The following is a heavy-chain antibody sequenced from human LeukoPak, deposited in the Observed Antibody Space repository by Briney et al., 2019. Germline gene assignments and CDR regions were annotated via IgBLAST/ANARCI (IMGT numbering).Heavy chain of an antibody. Sequence: PSETLSLTCTVSGGSISSSSYYWGWIRQPPGKGLEWIGSIYYSGSTYYNPSLKSRVTISVDTSKNQFSLKLSSVTAADTAVYYCARGLRIDSSGYYSYYYGMDVWGQGTTVTVSS. CDR2: IYYSGST. CDR3: ARGLRIDSSGYYSYYYGMDV. V-gene: IGHV4-39*07. D-gene: IGHD3-22*01. CDR1: GGSISSSSYY. J-gene: IGHJ6*02.